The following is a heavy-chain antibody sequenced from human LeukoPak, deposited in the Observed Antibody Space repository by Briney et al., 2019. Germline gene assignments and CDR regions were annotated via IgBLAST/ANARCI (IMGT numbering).Heavy chain of an antibody. J-gene: IGHJ4*02. Sequence: GGSLRLSCAASGLTFSTYWMHRVRQAPGKGLVWVSRINGDGSLSYADSVKVRFTISRDNTKNMLYLQMNSLRAEDTAVYYCAGGASSTVHYWGQGTLVTVSS. CDR3: AGGASSTVHY. D-gene: IGHD6-13*01. CDR2: INGDGSL. CDR1: GLTFSTYW. V-gene: IGHV3-74*01.